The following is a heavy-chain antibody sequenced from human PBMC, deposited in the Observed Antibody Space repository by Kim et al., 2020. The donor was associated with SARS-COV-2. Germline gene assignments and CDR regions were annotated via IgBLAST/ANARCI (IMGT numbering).Heavy chain of an antibody. D-gene: IGHD3-3*01. J-gene: IGHJ6*02. V-gene: IGHV1-69*13. Sequence: SVKVSCKASGGTFSSYAISWVRQAPGQGLEWMGGIIPIFGTANYAQKFQGRVTITADESTSTAYMELSSLRSEDTAVYYCARPVGADYDFWSGYYTTPYGLNYYYGMDVWGQGTTVTVSS. CDR3: ARPVGADYDFWSGYYTTPYGLNYYYGMDV. CDR2: IIPIFGTA. CDR1: GGTFSSYA.